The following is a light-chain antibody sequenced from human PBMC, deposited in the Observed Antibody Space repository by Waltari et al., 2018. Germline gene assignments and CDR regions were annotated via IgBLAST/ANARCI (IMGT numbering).Light chain of an antibody. CDR2: VNSDGSH. Sequence: QLVLTQSPSASASLGASVKLTCTLSSGHSSNILAWHQQQPEKGPRDLMKVNSDGSHSKGDEIPDRFSGSSSGAERYLTISSLQSEDEADYYCQTGGHGTWVFGGGTKLTVL. J-gene: IGLJ3*02. V-gene: IGLV4-69*01. CDR3: QTGGHGTWV. CDR1: SGHSSNI.